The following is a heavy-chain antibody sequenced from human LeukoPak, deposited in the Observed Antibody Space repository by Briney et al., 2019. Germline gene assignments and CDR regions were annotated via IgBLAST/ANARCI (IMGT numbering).Heavy chain of an antibody. CDR2: ISGSGGST. CDR3: ARGGGPTNY. CDR1: GFTFSSYA. D-gene: IGHD5-12*01. J-gene: IGHJ4*02. V-gene: IGHV3-23*01. Sequence: GGSLRLSCAASGFTFSSYAMSWVRQAPGKGLEWVSAISGSGGSTYYADSVKGRFTISRDNAKNSLYLQMNSLRAEDTAVYYCARGGGPTNYWGQGTLVTVSS.